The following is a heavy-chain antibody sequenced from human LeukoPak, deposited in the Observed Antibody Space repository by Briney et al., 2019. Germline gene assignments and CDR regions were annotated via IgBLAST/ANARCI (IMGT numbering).Heavy chain of an antibody. D-gene: IGHD5-18*01. CDR1: GFTVSSNY. CDR3: AKLDTAMVGNFDY. Sequence: PGGSLRLSCAASGFTVSSNYMSWVRQAPGKGLEWVSAISGSGGSTYYADSVKGRFTISRDNSKNTLYLQMNSLRAEDTAVYYCAKLDTAMVGNFDYWGQGTLITVSS. V-gene: IGHV3-23*01. J-gene: IGHJ4*02. CDR2: ISGSGGST.